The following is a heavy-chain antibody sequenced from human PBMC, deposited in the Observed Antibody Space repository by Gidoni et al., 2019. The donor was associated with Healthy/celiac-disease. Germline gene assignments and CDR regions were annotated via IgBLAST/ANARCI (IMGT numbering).Heavy chain of an antibody. CDR1: GYSFTSYW. CDR2: IDPSDSYT. J-gene: IGHJ6*02. V-gene: IGHV5-10-1*01. D-gene: IGHD2-2*01. Sequence: EVQLVQSGAEVKKPGESRRISCKGSGYSFTSYWISWVRQMPGKGLEWMGRIDPSDSYTNYRPSFQGHVTISADKSISTAYLQWSSLKASDTAMYYCARGIVVVPAAPGPSGMDVWGQGTTVTVSS. CDR3: ARGIVVVPAAPGPSGMDV.